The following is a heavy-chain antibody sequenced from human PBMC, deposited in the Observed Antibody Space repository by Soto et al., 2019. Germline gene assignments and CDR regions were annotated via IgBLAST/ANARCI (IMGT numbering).Heavy chain of an antibody. CDR1: GFTFSSYG. V-gene: IGHV3-30*18. CDR2: ISYDGSNK. J-gene: IGHJ6*02. CDR3: AKIGYGGNSGGLYYYYYGMDV. Sequence: PGGSLRLSCAASGFTFSSYGMHWVRRAPGKGLEWVAVISYDGSNKYYADSVKGRFTISRDNSKNTLYLQMNSLRAEDTAVYYCAKIGYGGNSGGLYYYYYGMDVSGQGTTVTVSS. D-gene: IGHD4-17*01.